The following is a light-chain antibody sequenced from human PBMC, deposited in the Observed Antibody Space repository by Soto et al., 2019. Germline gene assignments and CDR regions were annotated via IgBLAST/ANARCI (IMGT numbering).Light chain of an antibody. CDR1: NIGSKN. V-gene: IGLV3-9*01. J-gene: IGLJ2*01. CDR3: QVWDSSLVV. CDR2: RDS. Sequence: SYELTQPLSVSVALGQTARITCGGSNIGSKNVHWYQQKPGRAPVLVIYRDSNRPSGIPERFSGSNSGNTATLTISRVQAGDEADYYCQVWDSSLVVFGGGTKLTVL.